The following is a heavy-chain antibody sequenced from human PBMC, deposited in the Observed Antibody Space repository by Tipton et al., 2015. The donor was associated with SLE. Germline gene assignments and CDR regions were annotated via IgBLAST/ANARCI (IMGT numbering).Heavy chain of an antibody. CDR3: ARVFRYDVWDHSREFGYFDS. Sequence: TLSLTCAVSGGSINSGDYSWSWIRQPPGKGLEWIGYIFHSGNAYYNPSLKSRVTISVDSSKNQFSLIVTSVAAADTALYYCARVFRYDVWDHSREFGYFDSWGQGTLVSVSS. V-gene: IGHV4-30-2*01. CDR2: IFHSGNA. J-gene: IGHJ4*02. CDR1: GGSINSGDYS. D-gene: IGHD3-3*01.